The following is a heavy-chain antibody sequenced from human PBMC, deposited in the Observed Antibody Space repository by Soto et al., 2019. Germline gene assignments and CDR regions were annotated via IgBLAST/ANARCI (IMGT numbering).Heavy chain of an antibody. CDR3: ARDLGYYDSSGYFDY. Sequence: GGSLRLSCAASGFTFSDYDMSWIRQAPGKGLEWVSYISSSGSIIYYADSVKGRFTISRDNAKNSLYLQMNSLRAEDTAVYYCARDLGYYDSSGYFDYWGQGTLVT. CDR2: ISSSGSII. J-gene: IGHJ4*02. CDR1: GFTFSDYD. D-gene: IGHD3-22*01. V-gene: IGHV3-11*01.